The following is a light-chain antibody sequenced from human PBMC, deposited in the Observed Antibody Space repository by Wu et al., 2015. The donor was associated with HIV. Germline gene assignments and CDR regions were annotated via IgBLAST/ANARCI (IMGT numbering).Light chain of an antibody. J-gene: IGKJ4*01. V-gene: IGKV3-20*01. CDR1: Y. CDR2: GAS. Sequence: YLDLVPRRNPRATGSHGVLMYGASSRASGIPDRFSGSGSGTDFTLTITRLEPEDFAVYYCQQYASSVLTYGNSPLTFGGGTKVEIK. CDR3: QQYASSVLTYGNSPLT.